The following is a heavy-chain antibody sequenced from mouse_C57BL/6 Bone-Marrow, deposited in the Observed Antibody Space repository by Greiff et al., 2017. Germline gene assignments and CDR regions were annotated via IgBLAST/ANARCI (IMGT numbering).Heavy chain of an antibody. CDR3: ARNLWGFAY. D-gene: IGHD6-1*01. CDR1: GYAFSSSW. Sequence: QVQLQQSGPELVKPGASVKISCKASGYAFSSSWMNWVKQRPGKGLEWIGRIYPGDGDTNYNGKFKGKATLTADKSSSTAYMQLSSLTSEDSAVYFCARNLWGFAYWGQGTLGTVSA. J-gene: IGHJ3*01. CDR2: IYPGDGDT. V-gene: IGHV1-82*01.